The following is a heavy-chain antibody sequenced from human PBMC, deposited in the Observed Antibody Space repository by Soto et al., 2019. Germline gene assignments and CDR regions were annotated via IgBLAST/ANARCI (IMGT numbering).Heavy chain of an antibody. CDR2: INPNSGST. D-gene: IGHD5-12*01. J-gene: IGHJ4*02. Sequence: GASVKVSCKASGYTFTGYYMHWVRQAPGQGLEWMGWINPNSGSTYYADSVKGRFTISRDNSKNTLFLQLNSLRPEDTAIYYCAKSPRSGYEPPWDYWGQGTQVTVSS. CDR1: GYTFTGYY. CDR3: AKSPRSGYEPPWDY. V-gene: IGHV1-2*02.